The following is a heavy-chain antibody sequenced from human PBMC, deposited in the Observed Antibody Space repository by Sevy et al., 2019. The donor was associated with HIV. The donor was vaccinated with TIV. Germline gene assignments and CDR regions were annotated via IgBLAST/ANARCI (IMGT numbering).Heavy chain of an antibody. CDR1: GFTFSDHY. V-gene: IGHV3-72*01. CDR2: IRNKADSYTT. Sequence: GGSPRLSCAASGFTFSDHYMEWVRQAPGKGLEWVGRIRNKADSYTTEYAASVKGRFTISRDDSKNSLYLLMNSLKTEDTAVYYCATHAGIAAAGRVFDYWGQGTLVTVSS. CDR3: ATHAGIAAAGRVFDY. D-gene: IGHD6-13*01. J-gene: IGHJ4*02.